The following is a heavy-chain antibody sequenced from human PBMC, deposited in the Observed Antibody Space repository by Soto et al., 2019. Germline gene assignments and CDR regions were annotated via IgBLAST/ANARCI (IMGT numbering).Heavy chain of an antibody. Sequence: ASVKVSCKASGYTFTSYDINWVRQATGQGLEWMGWMNPNSGNTGYAQKFQGRVTMTRNTSISTAYMELSSLRSEDTAVYYCASGFIAVAGTWAFDIWGQGTMVTVSS. CDR3: ASGFIAVAGTWAFDI. CDR2: MNPNSGNT. V-gene: IGHV1-8*01. CDR1: GYTFTSYD. J-gene: IGHJ3*02. D-gene: IGHD6-19*01.